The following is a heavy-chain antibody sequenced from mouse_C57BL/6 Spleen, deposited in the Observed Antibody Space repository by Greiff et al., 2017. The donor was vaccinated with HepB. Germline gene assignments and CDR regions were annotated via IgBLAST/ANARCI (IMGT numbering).Heavy chain of an antibody. D-gene: IGHD3-2*02. V-gene: IGHV1-85*01. J-gene: IGHJ4*01. CDR1: GYTFTSYD. CDR2: IYPRDGST. CDR3: AREGSSGYSYYAMDY. Sequence: VKLVESGPELVKPGASVTLSCKASGYTFTSYDINWVKQRPGQGLEWIGWIYPRDGSTNYNEKFKGKATLTVDTSSSTAYMELHSLTSEDSAVYVGAREGSSGYSYYAMDYWGQGTSVTVSS.